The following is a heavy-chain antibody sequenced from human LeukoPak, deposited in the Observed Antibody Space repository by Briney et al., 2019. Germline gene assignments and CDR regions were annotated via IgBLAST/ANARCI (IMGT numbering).Heavy chain of an antibody. CDR2: INHSGST. J-gene: IGHJ5*02. V-gene: IGHV4-34*01. CDR1: GGSFSGYY. D-gene: IGHD6-13*01. Sequence: SETLSLTCAVYGGSFSGYYWSWIRQPPGKGLEWIGEINHSGSTSYYPSLKSRVTISVDTSKNQFSLKLSSVTAADTAVYYCARVDSSSWYRFDPWGQGTLVTVSS. CDR3: ARVDSSSWYRFDP.